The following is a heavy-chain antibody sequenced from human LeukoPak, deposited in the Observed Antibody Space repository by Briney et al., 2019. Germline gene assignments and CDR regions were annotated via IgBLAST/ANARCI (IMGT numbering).Heavy chain of an antibody. Sequence: GGSLRLSCAASGFTFSSYRMNWVRQAPGKGLEWVSSISSSSSYIYYADSVKGRFTISRDNAKNSLYLQMNSLRAEDTAVYYCARDIVVVPAAIPYYYGMDVWGQGTTVTVSS. CDR3: ARDIVVVPAAIPYYYGMDV. CDR1: GFTFSSYR. D-gene: IGHD2-2*01. V-gene: IGHV3-21*01. J-gene: IGHJ6*02. CDR2: ISSSSSYI.